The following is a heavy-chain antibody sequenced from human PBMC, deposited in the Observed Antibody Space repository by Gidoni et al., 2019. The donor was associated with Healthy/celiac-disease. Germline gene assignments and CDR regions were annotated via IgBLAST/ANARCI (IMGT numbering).Heavy chain of an antibody. CDR1: GFTFGDYA. CDR3: TRVSSSFVGAGAPVPWFDP. CDR2: IRSKAYGGTT. V-gene: IGHV3-49*05. Sequence: EVQLVESGGGFVKPGRSLRLSCTASGFTFGDYAMSWFRQALGKGLEWVGFIRSKAYGGTTEYDASVKGRFTISRDDSKSIAYLQMNSLKTEDTAVYYCTRVSSSFVGAGAPVPWFDPWGQGTLVTVSS. D-gene: IGHD6-6*01. J-gene: IGHJ5*02.